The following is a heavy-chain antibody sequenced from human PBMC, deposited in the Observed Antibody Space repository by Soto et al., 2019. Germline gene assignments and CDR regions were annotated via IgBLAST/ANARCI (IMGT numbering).Heavy chain of an antibody. Sequence: QVQLQESGPGLVKPSQTLSLTCTVSGGSISSGGYYWSWIRQHPGKGLEWIGYIYYSGSTHYNPSLKSRXXIXVXXSKNQFSLKLSSVTAADTAVYYCAREYQLLSYFDYWGQGTLVTVSS. D-gene: IGHD2-2*01. CDR2: IYYSGST. V-gene: IGHV4-31*03. J-gene: IGHJ4*02. CDR3: AREYQLLSYFDY. CDR1: GGSISSGGYY.